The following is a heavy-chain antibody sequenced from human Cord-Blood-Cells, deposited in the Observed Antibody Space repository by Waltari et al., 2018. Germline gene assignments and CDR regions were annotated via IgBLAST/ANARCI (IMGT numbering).Heavy chain of an antibody. J-gene: IGHJ5*02. CDR1: GGSISSGGYS. CDR3: ARGGQLLMATDNWFDP. CDR2: IYHSGST. D-gene: IGHD2-2*01. V-gene: IGHV4-30-2*01. Sequence: QLQLQESGSGLVKPSQTLSLTCAVSGGSISSGGYSWSWIRQPPGKGLEWIGYIYHSGSTYYNPALKGRVTISVDRSKNQFSLKLSSVTAADTAVYYCARGGQLLMATDNWFDPWGQGTLVTVSS.